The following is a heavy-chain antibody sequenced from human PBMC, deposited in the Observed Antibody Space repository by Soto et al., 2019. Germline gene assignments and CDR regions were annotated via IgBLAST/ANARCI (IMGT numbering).Heavy chain of an antibody. CDR2: IYHLGGT. CDR1: GDSVRSSNW. Sequence: SETLSLTCAVSGDSVRSSNWWTWVRQSPGKGLEWIGEIYHLGGTNYNPSLKSRVTISVGMAKNQVSLKLSSVTAADTAVYYCATMKKPRGYYYGLNVWGQGTTVTVSS. J-gene: IGHJ6*02. V-gene: IGHV4-4*02. CDR3: ATMKKPRGYYYGLNV.